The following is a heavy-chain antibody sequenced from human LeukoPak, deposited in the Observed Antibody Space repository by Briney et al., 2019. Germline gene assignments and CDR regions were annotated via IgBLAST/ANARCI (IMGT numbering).Heavy chain of an antibody. D-gene: IGHD2-15*01. Sequence: GGSLRLSCAASGFTFSSYWMHWVRQAPGKGLVWVSRINSDGSGTSYADSVKGRFTISRDNAKNTLYLQMNSLRAEDTAVYYCARDRYCSGGSCYGGEGWFDPWGQGTLVTVSS. CDR2: INSDGSGT. CDR3: ARDRYCSGGSCYGGEGWFDP. CDR1: GFTFSSYW. J-gene: IGHJ5*02. V-gene: IGHV3-74*01.